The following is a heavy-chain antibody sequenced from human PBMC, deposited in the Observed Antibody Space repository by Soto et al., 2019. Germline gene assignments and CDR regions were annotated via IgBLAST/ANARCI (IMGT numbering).Heavy chain of an antibody. D-gene: IGHD3-10*01. CDR1: GNTFTSYD. CDR3: ARGRASGSYYLLDY. Sequence: ASVNVSCKASGNTFTSYDINWVRQATGHGLEWMGWINPNSGNIGYAQKFQGRVTMTRDTAIRTAYMEVSRLRSDDTAVYYCARGRASGSYYLLDYCGQGTLVTVSS. V-gene: IGHV1-8*01. J-gene: IGHJ4*02. CDR2: INPNSGNI.